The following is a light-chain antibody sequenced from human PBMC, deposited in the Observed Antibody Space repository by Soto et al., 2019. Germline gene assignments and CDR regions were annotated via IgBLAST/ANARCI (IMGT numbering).Light chain of an antibody. CDR1: SSDVGGYKY. Sequence: SVLPQPASVSGSPGQSIAISCTGTSSDVGGYKYVSWYQQHPGKAPKLMIYDVSNRPSGVSDRFSGSKSGDTASLTISGLQAEDEADYYCTSYTSSSTYVFGTGTKVTVL. V-gene: IGLV2-14*01. J-gene: IGLJ1*01. CDR3: TSYTSSSTYV. CDR2: DVS.